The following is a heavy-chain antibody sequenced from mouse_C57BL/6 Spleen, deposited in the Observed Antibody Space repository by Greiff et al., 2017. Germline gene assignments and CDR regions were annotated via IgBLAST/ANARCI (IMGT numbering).Heavy chain of an antibody. CDR3: ARDELYYAMDF. Sequence: SLPCLLKPSQSLSLTFSVTGYSINSGSYWNWIRPFPGTKLEWMGYISYDGSNHYTPSLKNRSSITRDTSKNQFVLKLNSVTTEDTATYYGARDELYYAMDFWGQGTSVTVSS. V-gene: IGHV3-6*01. J-gene: IGHJ4*01. CDR2: ISYDGSN. CDR1: GYSINSGSY.